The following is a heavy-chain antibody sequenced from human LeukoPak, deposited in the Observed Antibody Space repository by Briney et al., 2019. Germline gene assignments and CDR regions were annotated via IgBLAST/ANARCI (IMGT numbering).Heavy chain of an antibody. CDR2: ISSSSSYI. D-gene: IGHD3-9*01. Sequence: GGSLRLSCAASGFTFSSYSMNWVRQAPGKGLEWVSSISSSSSYIYYADSVKGRFTISRVNAKNSLYLQMNSLRAEDTAVYYCARGPLRYFDWALDYWGQGTLVTVS. J-gene: IGHJ4*02. CDR1: GFTFSSYS. CDR3: ARGPLRYFDWALDY. V-gene: IGHV3-21*01.